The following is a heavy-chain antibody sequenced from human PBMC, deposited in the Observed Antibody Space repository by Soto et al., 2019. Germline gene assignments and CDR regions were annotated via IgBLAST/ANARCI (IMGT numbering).Heavy chain of an antibody. D-gene: IGHD6-6*01. J-gene: IGHJ5*02. V-gene: IGHV1-2*02. Sequence: AAVKVSCKASGFSFTGYYIHWLRQAPGQGLEWMGWINAHSGGTEYAQKFQGRVTLTRDTSIATAYLTLTSLTSNDTALYYCAKDLTRQLAYWLDPWGQGTQVTVSS. CDR2: INAHSGGT. CDR1: GFSFTGYY. CDR3: AKDLTRQLAYWLDP.